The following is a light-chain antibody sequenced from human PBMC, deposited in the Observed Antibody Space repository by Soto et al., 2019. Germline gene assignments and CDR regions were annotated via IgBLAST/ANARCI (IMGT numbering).Light chain of an antibody. J-gene: IGLJ1*01. V-gene: IGLV1-44*01. CDR2: GNH. CDR1: SSNIMSNT. Sequence: QSVLTQPPSASGTPGQRVTISCSGSSSNIMSNTVNWYQVLPGTAPKVLIQGNHQRPSGVPARFSGSKSGTSASLAISGLQSEDEPDYYCSAWDDSLNAYVFGTGTKLTVL. CDR3: SAWDDSLNAYV.